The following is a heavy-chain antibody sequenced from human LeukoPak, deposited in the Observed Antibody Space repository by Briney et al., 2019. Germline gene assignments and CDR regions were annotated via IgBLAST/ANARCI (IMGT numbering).Heavy chain of an antibody. CDR3: ACDPTHDSSGYSSGDPNY. J-gene: IGHJ4*02. D-gene: IGHD3-22*01. CDR2: INTNTGNP. CDR1: GYTFTSYA. V-gene: IGHV7-4-1*02. Sequence: GASVKVSCKAPGYTFTSYAMNWVRQAPGQGLEWMGWINTNTGNPTYAQGFTGRFVFSLDTSVSTAYLQISSLKAEDTAVYYCACDPTHDSSGYSSGDPNYWGQGTLVTVSS.